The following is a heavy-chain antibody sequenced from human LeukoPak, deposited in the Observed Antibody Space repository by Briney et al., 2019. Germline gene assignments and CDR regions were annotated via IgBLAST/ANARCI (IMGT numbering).Heavy chain of an antibody. Sequence: SETLSLTCTVSGASIPSSYYWSWIRQPPGKGLECIGYISASGDTNYNPSLKSRVTISVDTSKSQFSLNLSSVTAADTAIYYCARLTGGGSYWGYFDYWGQGNLVTVSS. CDR1: GASIPSSYY. D-gene: IGHD1-26*01. CDR3: ARLTGGGSYWGYFDY. V-gene: IGHV4-4*09. CDR2: ISASGDT. J-gene: IGHJ4*02.